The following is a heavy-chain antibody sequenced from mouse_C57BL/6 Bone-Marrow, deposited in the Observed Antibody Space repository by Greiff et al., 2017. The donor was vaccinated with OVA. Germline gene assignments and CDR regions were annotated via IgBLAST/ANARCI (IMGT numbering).Heavy chain of an antibody. CDR1: GYTFTSYW. CDR2: IYPGSGST. CDR3: ARDYGSSDDAMDY. D-gene: IGHD1-1*01. V-gene: IGHV1-55*01. Sequence: QVQLKQPGAELVKPGASVKMSCKASGYTFTSYWITWVKQRPGQGLEWIGDIYPGSGSTNYNEKFKSKATLTVATSSSTAYMQLSSLTSEDSAVYDSARDYGSSDDAMDYWGQGTSVTVSS. J-gene: IGHJ4*01.